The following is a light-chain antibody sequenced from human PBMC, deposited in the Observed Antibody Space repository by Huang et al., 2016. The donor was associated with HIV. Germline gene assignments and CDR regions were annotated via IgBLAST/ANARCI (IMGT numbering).Light chain of an antibody. CDR2: AAS. J-gene: IGKJ3*01. CDR3: QQTYSTLFT. V-gene: IGKV1-39*01. Sequence: DIQLTQSPSSLSASVGDRVTITCRASQSISNYLNWYQQRPGKAPKLLIHAASGLQGWVPSRLGGSVSVTDFTLTISRLQPEDFATYYCQQTYSTLFTFGPGTRVDIK. CDR1: QSISNY.